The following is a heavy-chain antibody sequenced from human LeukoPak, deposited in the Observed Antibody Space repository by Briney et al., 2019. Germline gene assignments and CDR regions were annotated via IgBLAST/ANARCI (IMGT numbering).Heavy chain of an antibody. CDR1: GGSIASAGYY. CDR2: INYSGST. D-gene: IGHD2-21*01. CDR3: ARGNGDGKREDY. Sequence: KPSETLSLTCTVSGGSIASAGYYWSWIRQHPGKGLEWIGYINYSGSTYYNPSLKSRVTISGDTSKNQFSLKLSSVTAADTAVYYCARGNGDGKREDYWGPGTLLTVSS. V-gene: IGHV4-31*03. J-gene: IGHJ4*02.